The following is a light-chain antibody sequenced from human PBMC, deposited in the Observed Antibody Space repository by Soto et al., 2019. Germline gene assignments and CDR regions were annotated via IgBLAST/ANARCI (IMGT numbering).Light chain of an antibody. CDR2: GNS. CDR1: SSNIGAGYD. V-gene: IGLV1-40*01. J-gene: IGLJ2*01. Sequence: QSVLAQPPSVSGAPGQRVTISCSGSSSNIGAGYDVHWYQQLPGAAPKVVIFGNSNRPSGVPDRFSGSRSGTSASLAITGLQAEDEAEYNCQSYDSSLGGYVVFGGGTKLTVL. CDR3: QSYDSSLGGYVV.